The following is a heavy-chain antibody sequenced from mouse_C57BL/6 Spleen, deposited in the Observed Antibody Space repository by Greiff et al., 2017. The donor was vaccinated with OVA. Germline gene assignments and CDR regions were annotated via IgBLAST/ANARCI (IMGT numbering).Heavy chain of an antibody. D-gene: IGHD1-1*02. CDR3: ARYGQSAFAY. CDR1: GYTFTSYG. V-gene: IGHV1-81*01. CDR2: IYPRSGNT. J-gene: IGHJ3*01. Sequence: QVQLKESGAELARPGASVKLSCKASGYTFTSYGISWVKQRTGQGLEWIGEIYPRSGNTYYNEKFKGKATLTADKSSSTAYMELRSLTSEDSAVYFCARYGQSAFAYWGQGTLVTVSA.